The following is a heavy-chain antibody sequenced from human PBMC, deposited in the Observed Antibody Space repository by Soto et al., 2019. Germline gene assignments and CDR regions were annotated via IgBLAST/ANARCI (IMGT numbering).Heavy chain of an antibody. CDR1: GFTFSSYG. V-gene: IGHV3-30*18. CDR2: ISYDGSNK. J-gene: IGHJ4*02. Sequence: QVQLVESGGGVVQPGRSLRLSCAASGFTFSSYGMHWVRQAPGKGLEWVAVISYDGSNKYYADSVKGRFTISRDNSKNTLYLQMNSLRAEDTAVYYCAKYRRGDYWGQGTLVTVSS. D-gene: IGHD3-16*02. CDR3: AKYRRGDY.